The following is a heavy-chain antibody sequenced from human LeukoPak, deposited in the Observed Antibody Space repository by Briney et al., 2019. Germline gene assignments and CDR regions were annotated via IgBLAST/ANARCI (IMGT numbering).Heavy chain of an antibody. CDR1: GYTFTSYG. Sequence: ASVKVSCKASGYTFTSYGISWVRQAPGQGLEWMGIINPSGGNTDYAQKFQGRVTMTRDMSTSTVYMELSSLRSEDTAMYYCARVSVGATMLAYFDYWGQGTLVTVSS. CDR3: ARVSVGATMLAYFDY. D-gene: IGHD1-26*01. J-gene: IGHJ4*02. V-gene: IGHV1-46*01. CDR2: INPSGGNT.